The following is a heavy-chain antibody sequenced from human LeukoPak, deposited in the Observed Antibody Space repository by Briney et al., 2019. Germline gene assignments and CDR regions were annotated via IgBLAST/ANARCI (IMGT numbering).Heavy chain of an antibody. CDR1: GGTFSSYA. J-gene: IGHJ4*02. V-gene: IGHV1-69*05. CDR3: ARSLVATVYYYFDY. Sequence: ASVKVSCKASGGTFSSYAISWVRQAPGQGLEWMGRIIPIFGTANYAQKFQGRVTITTDESTSTAYMELSSLRSEDTAVYYCARSLVATVYYYFDYWGQGTLVTVSS. CDR2: IIPIFGTA. D-gene: IGHD5-12*01.